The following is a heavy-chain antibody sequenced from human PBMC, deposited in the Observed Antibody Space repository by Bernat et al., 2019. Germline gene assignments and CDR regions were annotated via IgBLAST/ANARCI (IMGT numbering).Heavy chain of an antibody. CDR2: ISYDGSNQ. Sequence: QVQLVESGGGVVQPGRSLRLSCAASGFTFSSYAMHWVRQAPGKGLEWVAVISYDGSNQFYADSVKGRFTISRDNSKNTLYLQMNSLRAEDTAVYYCARPYSSGWEDAFDIWGQGTMVTVSS. CDR1: GFTFSSYA. V-gene: IGHV3-30-3*01. J-gene: IGHJ3*02. CDR3: ARPYSSGWEDAFDI. D-gene: IGHD6-19*01.